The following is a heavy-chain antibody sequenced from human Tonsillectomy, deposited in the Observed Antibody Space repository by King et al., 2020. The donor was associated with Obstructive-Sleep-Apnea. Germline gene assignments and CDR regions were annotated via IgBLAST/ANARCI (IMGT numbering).Heavy chain of an antibody. Sequence: VQLVESVGGVVQPGRSLRLSCAASGFTFSSYAMHWVRQAPGKGLEWVAVISNDGRSEHYTDSLKGRSSISRDNSKNTLSLQVNSLRAEDTAIYHCARDGQAAAAGSIDYWGQGTLVTVSS. V-gene: IGHV3-30*04. CDR2: ISNDGRSE. J-gene: IGHJ4*02. CDR1: GFTFSSYA. D-gene: IGHD6-13*01. CDR3: ARDGQAAAAGSIDY.